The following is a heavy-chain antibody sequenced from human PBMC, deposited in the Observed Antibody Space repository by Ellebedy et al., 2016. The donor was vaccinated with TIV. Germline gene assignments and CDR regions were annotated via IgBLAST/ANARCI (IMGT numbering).Heavy chain of an antibody. V-gene: IGHV4-4*09. Sequence: MPSETLSLTCIVSDGFISNYYWSWIRQPPGTGLEWIGFVSSSGVSDYSPSLKSRATISLDTSKKEFSLKLSSVTPADTAVYYCARTSDRSFDYWGQGTLVAVSS. CDR3: ARTSDRSFDY. J-gene: IGHJ4*02. CDR2: VSSSGVS. CDR1: DGFISNYY. D-gene: IGHD3-10*01.